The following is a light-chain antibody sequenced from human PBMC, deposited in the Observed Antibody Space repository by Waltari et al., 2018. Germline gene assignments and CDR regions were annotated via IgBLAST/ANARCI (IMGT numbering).Light chain of an antibody. J-gene: IGLJ3*02. CDR2: VNSDGSY. Sequence: QLMLTQSPSASASLGASVKLTCTLNSGHSDYALALHQQQPEKGPRYLMKVNSDGSYIKGDGIPDRFSGSSSGAERYLTISSLQSEDEADYYCQTGGFGIWVFGGGTKLTVL. V-gene: IGLV4-69*01. CDR3: QTGGFGIWV. CDR1: SGHSDYA.